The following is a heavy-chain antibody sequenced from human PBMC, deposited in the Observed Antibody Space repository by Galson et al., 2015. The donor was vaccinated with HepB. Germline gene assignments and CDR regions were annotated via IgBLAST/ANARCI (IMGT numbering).Heavy chain of an antibody. CDR2: ISSSSSTI. D-gene: IGHD6-19*01. CDR1: GFTFSSYS. CDR3: ARDWETAIAVAGFNYYYYGMDA. Sequence: SLRLSCAASGFTFSSYSMNWVRQAPGKGLEWVSYISSSSSTIYYADSVKGRFTISRDNAKNSLYLQMNSLRDEDMAVYYCARDWETAIAVAGFNYYYYGMDAWGQGTLVTVSS. J-gene: IGHJ6*02. V-gene: IGHV3-48*02.